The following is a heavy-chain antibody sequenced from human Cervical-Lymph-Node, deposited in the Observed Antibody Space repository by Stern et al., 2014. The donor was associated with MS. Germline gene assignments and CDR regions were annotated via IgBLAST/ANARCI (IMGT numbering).Heavy chain of an antibody. V-gene: IGHV3-7*01. D-gene: IGHD2/OR15-2a*01. J-gene: IGHJ4*02. Sequence: EVQLVESGGGLVQPGGSLRLSCVASGFSFGTSWMSWVRQPPGRGLEWVANIMQDGYDKFYVDSVKGRFTISRDNARNSLYLQMNSLTVADTAVYYCARDRRAFLDYWGQGTHVAVSS. CDR1: GFSFGTSW. CDR3: ARDRRAFLDY. CDR2: IMQDGYDK.